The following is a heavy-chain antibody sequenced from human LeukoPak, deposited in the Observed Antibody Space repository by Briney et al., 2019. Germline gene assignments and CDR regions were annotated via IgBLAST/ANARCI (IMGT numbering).Heavy chain of an antibody. V-gene: IGHV3-30*18. CDR3: AKEGVRGYSYGYGTRNKWFDF. J-gene: IGHJ5*01. CDR1: GFTFSSYG. CDR2: ISYDGSTK. Sequence: PGGSLRLSCAAPGFTFSSYGMHWVRQAPGKGLEWVAVISYDGSTKYYTNSVKGRFTISRDNSKNTLYLQMNSLRAEDTAVYYCAKEGVRGYSYGYGTRNKWFDFWGQGTLVTVSS. D-gene: IGHD5-18*01.